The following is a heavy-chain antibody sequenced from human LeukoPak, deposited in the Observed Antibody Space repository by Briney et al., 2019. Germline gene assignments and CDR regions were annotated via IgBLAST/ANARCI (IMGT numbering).Heavy chain of an antibody. CDR3: VKGWYVGY. D-gene: IGHD6-19*01. Sequence: PSETLSLTCTVSGGSISSSSYYWGWIRQPPGKGLEWIGSIYYSGSTYYNPSLKSRVTISVDTSKNQFSLKLSSVTAADTAVYYCVKGWYVGYWGQGTLVTVSS. CDR1: GGSISSSSYY. J-gene: IGHJ4*02. CDR2: IYYSGST. V-gene: IGHV4-39*01.